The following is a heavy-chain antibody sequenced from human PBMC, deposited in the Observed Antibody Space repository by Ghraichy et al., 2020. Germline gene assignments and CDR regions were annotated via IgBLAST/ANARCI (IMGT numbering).Heavy chain of an antibody. J-gene: IGHJ6*02. V-gene: IGHV1-8*01. CDR1: GYTFTSYD. Sequence: ASVKVSCKASGYTFTSYDINWVRQATGQGLEWMGWMNPNSGNTGYAQKFQGRVTMTRNTSISTAYMELSSLRSEDTAVYYCARGRGEDSSSWYYWGRYYYGMDVWGQGTTVTVSS. CDR2: MNPNSGNT. D-gene: IGHD6-13*01. CDR3: ARGRGEDSSSWYYWGRYYYGMDV.